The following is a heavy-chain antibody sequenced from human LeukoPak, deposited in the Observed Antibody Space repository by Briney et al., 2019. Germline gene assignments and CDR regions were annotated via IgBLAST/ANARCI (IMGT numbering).Heavy chain of an antibody. D-gene: IGHD3-16*01. CDR1: GFTFSNSG. CDR3: ARGGGLDV. V-gene: IGHV3-33*03. Sequence: GGSLRLSCAASGFTFSNSGMHWVRQAPGKGLEWVAVIWYDGSNKYYADSVKGRFTISRDNAKNSLYLQMSNLRAEDTAVYFCARGGGLDVWGQGATVTVSS. CDR2: IWYDGSNK. J-gene: IGHJ6*02.